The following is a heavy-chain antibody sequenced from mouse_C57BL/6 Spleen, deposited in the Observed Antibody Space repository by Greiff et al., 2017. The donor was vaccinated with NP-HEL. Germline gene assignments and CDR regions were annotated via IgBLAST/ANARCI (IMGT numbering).Heavy chain of an antibody. CDR3: AKKGVYGNYYAMDY. Sequence: VQLQQSGPGLVQPSQSLSITCTVSGFSLTSYGVHWVRQSPGKGLEWLGVIWRGGSTDYNAAFMSRLSITKDNSKSQVFFKMNSLQADDTAIYYCAKKGVYGNYYAMDYWGQGTSVTVSS. V-gene: IGHV2-5*01. CDR2: IWRGGST. D-gene: IGHD2-1*01. CDR1: GFSLTSYG. J-gene: IGHJ4*01.